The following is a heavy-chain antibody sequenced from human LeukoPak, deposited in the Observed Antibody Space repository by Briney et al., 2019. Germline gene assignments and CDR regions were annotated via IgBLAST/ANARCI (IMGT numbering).Heavy chain of an antibody. CDR1: GGSISSYF. V-gene: IGHV4-59*01. CDR3: AGGETDFWSGYFDY. Sequence: SETLSLTCTVSGGSISSYFWSWIRQSPGKGLEWIGYIYDSGSTKYNPSLKSRVTISIDMSKNQFSLRLSSVTAADTAVYYCAGGETDFWSGYFDYWGQGTLVTVSS. J-gene: IGHJ4*02. CDR2: IYDSGST. D-gene: IGHD3-3*01.